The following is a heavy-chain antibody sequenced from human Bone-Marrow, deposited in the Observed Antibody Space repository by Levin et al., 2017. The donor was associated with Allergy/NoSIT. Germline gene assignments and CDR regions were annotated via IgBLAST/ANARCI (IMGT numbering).Heavy chain of an antibody. V-gene: IGHV3-30*18. J-gene: IGHJ5*02. CDR2: ISDDGSDK. D-gene: IGHD2-2*01. CDR1: GLSFSSHG. CDR3: AKERGFWPAASCRGGFDH. Sequence: QAGGSLRLSCEVSGLSFSSHGMHWVRQAPGKGLEWVAVISDDGSDKFYADSVKGRFTISRDNSENTLYLQMNSLRPEDTALYYCAKERGFWPAASCRGGFDHWGQGTLVTVSS.